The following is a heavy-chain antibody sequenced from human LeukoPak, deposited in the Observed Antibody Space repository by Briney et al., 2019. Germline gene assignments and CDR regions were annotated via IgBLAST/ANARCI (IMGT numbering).Heavy chain of an antibody. Sequence: GGSLRLSCAASGLSFSNFGMHWVRQAPGQGLEWVAFISHHGSDKSYVDSVKGRFTISRDNSKNTLDLQMNSLRAEDTALYYCVQGASCDSNTCYNLGWFAPWGKGTLVIVSS. CDR1: GLSFSNFG. CDR3: VQGASCDSNTCYNLGWFAP. CDR2: ISHHGSDK. J-gene: IGHJ5*02. V-gene: IGHV3-30*02. D-gene: IGHD2-2*02.